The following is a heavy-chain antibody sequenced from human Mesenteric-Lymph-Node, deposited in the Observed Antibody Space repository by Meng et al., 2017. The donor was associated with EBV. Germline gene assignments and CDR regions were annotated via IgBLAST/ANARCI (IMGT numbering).Heavy chain of an antibody. Sequence: VQLGESGGGLVKPGGSLRLSCAASRFTVSSYSMNWVRQAPGKGLEWVSRISHDGVVTTYADSVKGRFTVSRDNAKNTLYLQMNSLTAEDTAVYYCTRDVAWKLFDYWGQGTLVTASS. J-gene: IGHJ4*02. CDR2: ISHDGVVT. D-gene: IGHD1-1*01. CDR3: TRDVAWKLFDY. V-gene: IGHV3-74*01. CDR1: RFTVSSYS.